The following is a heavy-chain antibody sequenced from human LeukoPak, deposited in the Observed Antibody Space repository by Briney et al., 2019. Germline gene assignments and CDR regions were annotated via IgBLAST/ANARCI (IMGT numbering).Heavy chain of an antibody. V-gene: IGHV3-30-3*01. CDR3: ARGASTGTTYFDY. D-gene: IGHD1-1*01. J-gene: IGHJ4*02. CDR2: ISYDGSNK. CDR1: GLTFSSYA. Sequence: PGGSLRLSCAASGLTFSSYAMHWVRQAPGKGLEWVAVISYDGSNKYYADSVKGRFTISRDNSKNTLYLQMNSLRAEDTAVYYCARGASTGTTYFDYWGQGTLVTVSS.